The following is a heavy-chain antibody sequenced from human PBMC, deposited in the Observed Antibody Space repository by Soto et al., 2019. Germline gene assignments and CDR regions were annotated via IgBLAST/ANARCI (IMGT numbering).Heavy chain of an antibody. CDR2: NDVGRANA. D-gene: IGHD5-18*01. J-gene: IGHJ4*01. CDR1: GLTFSSSA. V-gene: IGHV1-58*01. Sequence: QMQLVQSGPEVKKPGTSVKVSCKTSGLTFSSSAVHWVRQASGHRLQWIGWNDVGRANATYAQLLQERVTISRDMSTSTAYMELSRLRPEDTAVYYCSADVGGSIYGLARHWGPGTLVTLYS. CDR3: SADVGGSIYGLARH.